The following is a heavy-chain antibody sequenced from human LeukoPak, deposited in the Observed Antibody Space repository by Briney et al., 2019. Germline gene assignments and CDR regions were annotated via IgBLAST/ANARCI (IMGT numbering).Heavy chain of an antibody. V-gene: IGHV1-8*01. CDR3: ARGLGSYDSSELTWPMISF. CDR1: GYTFTSYE. Sequence: ASVKVSCKASGYTFTSYEINWVRQATGHGLEWMGWMNPDSGDTAYAQEFQGRIIMTRSTSITTAYMELSSLRSEDTAVYYCARGLGSYDSSELTWPMISFWGQGTQVTVSS. J-gene: IGHJ4*02. D-gene: IGHD3-22*01. CDR2: MNPDSGDT.